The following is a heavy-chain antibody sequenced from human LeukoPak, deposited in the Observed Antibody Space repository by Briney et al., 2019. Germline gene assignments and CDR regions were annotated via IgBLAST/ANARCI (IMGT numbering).Heavy chain of an antibody. CDR1: GGTFSSYA. V-gene: IGHV1-69*01. J-gene: IGHJ3*02. CDR3: ARKYSGYDSYAFDI. CDR2: IIPIFGTA. Sequence: ASVKVSCKASGGTFSSYATSWVRQAPGQGLEWMGGIIPIFGTANYAQKFQGRVTITADESTSTAYMELSSLRSEDTAVYYCARKYSGYDSYAFDIWGQGTMVTVSS. D-gene: IGHD5-12*01.